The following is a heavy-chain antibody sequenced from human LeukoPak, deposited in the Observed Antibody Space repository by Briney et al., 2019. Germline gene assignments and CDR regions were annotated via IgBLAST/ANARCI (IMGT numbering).Heavy chain of an antibody. CDR2: ISGSGGST. V-gene: IGHV3-23*01. D-gene: IGHD6-6*01. CDR1: GFTFSSYA. Sequence: PGGSLRLSCAASGFTFSSYAMSWVRQAPGKGLEWVSAISGSGGSTYYADSVKGRFTISRDNAKNSLYLQMNSLRAEDTALYYCAKDIAAMAPYYGMDVWGQGTTVTVSS. CDR3: AKDIAAMAPYYGMDV. J-gene: IGHJ6*02.